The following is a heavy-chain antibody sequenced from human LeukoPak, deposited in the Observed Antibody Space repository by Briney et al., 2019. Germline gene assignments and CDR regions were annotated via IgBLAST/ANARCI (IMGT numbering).Heavy chain of an antibody. CDR1: GYTVTSCC. CDR2: INHNSGGT. Sequence: SVKVSCKASGYTVTSCCVRWVRRSPGQRLEWMVWINHNSGGTNYAQKFQGRVTMTREPSISTAYMELSRLRSDDTAVYYCARVRRSTSCYSFDYWGQGTLVTVSS. V-gene: IGHV1-2*02. CDR3: ARVRRSTSCYSFDY. D-gene: IGHD2-2*01. J-gene: IGHJ4*02.